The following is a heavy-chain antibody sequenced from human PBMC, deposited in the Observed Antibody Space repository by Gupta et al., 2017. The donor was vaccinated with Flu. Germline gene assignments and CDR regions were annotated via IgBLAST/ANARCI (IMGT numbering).Heavy chain of an antibody. CDR3: ARGVRRPDCSGGACYYFDY. J-gene: IGHJ4*02. V-gene: IGHV2-5*02. D-gene: IGHD2-15*01. CDR1: RFSVSTNGVG. CDR2: NYWDDDK. Sequence: QITLKESGPTLVTPTQTLTLTCACSRFSVSTNGVGVGWIRQPPGKALEWLAINYWDDDKRYSPPLKSRLTITKDTSKNQVVLTMTTVDPVDTATYFCARGVRRPDCSGGACYYFDYWGQGTPVTVSS.